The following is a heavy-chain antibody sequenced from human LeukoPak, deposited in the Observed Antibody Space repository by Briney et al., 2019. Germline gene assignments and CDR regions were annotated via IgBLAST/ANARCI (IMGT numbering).Heavy chain of an antibody. V-gene: IGHV1-46*01. CDR1: GYTFTSNY. D-gene: IGHD5-12*01. CDR2: ISPSGGST. J-gene: IGHJ4*02. CDR3: ARSEDIVATTEFDY. Sequence: ASVKVSCKAFGYTFTSNYMHWVRQAPGQGPEWMGVISPSGGSTTYAQKFQGGVTLTRDMSTSTDYLELSSLRSEDTAVYYCARSEDIVATTEFDYWGQGTLVTVSS.